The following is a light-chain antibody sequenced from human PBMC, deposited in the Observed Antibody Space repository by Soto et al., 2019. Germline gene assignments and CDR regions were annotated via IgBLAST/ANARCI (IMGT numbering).Light chain of an antibody. CDR1: NSNIGSHY. V-gene: IGLV1-47*01. J-gene: IGLJ3*02. Sequence: QSVLTQPPSASGTPGQSLTISCSGGNSNIGSHYVYWYQHFPGTAPRLLIFRDGQRPSGVPARFFGSKSDTSASLAITGLRSEDEAHYYCAVWDNSMTAGVFGGGTKLTVL. CDR3: AVWDNSMTAGV. CDR2: RDG.